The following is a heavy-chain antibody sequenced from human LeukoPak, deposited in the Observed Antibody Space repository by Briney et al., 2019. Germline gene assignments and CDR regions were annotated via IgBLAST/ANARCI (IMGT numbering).Heavy chain of an antibody. Sequence: GGSLRLSCAASGFTFSSYSMNWVRQTPGKGLEWVSSISSSSSYIYYADSVKGRFTISRDNAKNSLYLQMNSLRAEDTAVYYCARVNYGSGSYYCDYWGQGTLVTVSS. J-gene: IGHJ4*02. CDR3: ARVNYGSGSYYCDY. CDR1: GFTFSSYS. V-gene: IGHV3-21*01. D-gene: IGHD3-10*01. CDR2: ISSSSSYI.